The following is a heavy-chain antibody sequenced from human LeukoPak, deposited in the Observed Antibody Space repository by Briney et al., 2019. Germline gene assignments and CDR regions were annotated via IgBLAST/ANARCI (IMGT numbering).Heavy chain of an antibody. J-gene: IGHJ6*03. V-gene: IGHV3-73*01. CDR2: IRSKATNYAA. CDR3: TVGLIYHMDL. D-gene: IGHD2-8*01. CDR1: GFTFSASA. Sequence: QAGGSLRLSCAASGFTFSASAMRWVRQAPGKGLEWVGRIRSKATNYAAGYAPSVKGRFSIARDDSKHTAYLQMTSLKSEDTAVYWSTVGLIYHMDLWGKGTTVTVSS.